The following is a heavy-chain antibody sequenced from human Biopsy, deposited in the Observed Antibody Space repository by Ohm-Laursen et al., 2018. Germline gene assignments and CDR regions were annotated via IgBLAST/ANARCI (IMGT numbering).Heavy chain of an antibody. CDR3: ARTPRDSFWSGSYKRGLWFDP. Sequence: SETLSLTCTVSGGSISGYYWTWIRQPPGKGLEWIGHVYNGGITNYNPSLKSRVTISKDTSKNQFPLQVNSVTAADTAVYYCARTPRDSFWSGSYKRGLWFDPWGQGTLVIVSS. CDR2: VYNGGIT. CDR1: GGSISGYY. D-gene: IGHD3-3*01. V-gene: IGHV4-59*01. J-gene: IGHJ5*02.